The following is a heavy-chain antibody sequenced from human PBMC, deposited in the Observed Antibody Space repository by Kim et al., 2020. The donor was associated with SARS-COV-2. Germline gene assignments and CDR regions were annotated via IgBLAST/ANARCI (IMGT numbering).Heavy chain of an antibody. J-gene: IGHJ4*02. D-gene: IGHD4-17*01. V-gene: IGHV4-59*01. CDR1: GGSISSYY. CDR2: IYYSGST. CDR3: ARSLHDYGGSGIDY. Sequence: SETLSLTCTVSGGSISSYYWSWIRQPPGKGLEWIGYIYYSGSTNYNPSLKSRVTISVDTSKNQFSLKLSSVTAADTAVYYCARSLHDYGGSGIDYWGQGTLVTVSS.